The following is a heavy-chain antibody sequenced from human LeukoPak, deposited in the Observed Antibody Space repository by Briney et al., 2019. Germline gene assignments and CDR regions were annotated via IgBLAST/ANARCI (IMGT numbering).Heavy chain of an antibody. CDR1: GYTFTSYD. V-gene: IGHV1-8*01. CDR3: ARDLRIAAETGY. CDR2: MNPNSGNT. Sequence: GASVKVSCKASGYTFTSYDINWVRQATGQGLEWMGWMNPNSGNTGYAQKFQGRVTMTRNTSISTAYMELSSLRSEDTAVYYCARDLRIAAETGYWGQGTLVTVSS. D-gene: IGHD6-13*01. J-gene: IGHJ4*02.